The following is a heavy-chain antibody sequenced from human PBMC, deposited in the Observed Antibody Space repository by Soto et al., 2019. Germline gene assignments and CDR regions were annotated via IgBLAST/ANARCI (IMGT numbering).Heavy chain of an antibody. CDR2: ISGSDGST. Sequence: GGSLRLSCAASGFTFSSYAMSWVRQAPGKGLEWVSAISGSDGSTYYADSVKGRFTISRDNSKNTLYLQMNSLRAEDTAVYYCAKPTWNYYDSSGTVDYWGQGTLVTVSS. J-gene: IGHJ4*02. V-gene: IGHV3-23*01. CDR3: AKPTWNYYDSSGTVDY. D-gene: IGHD3-22*01. CDR1: GFTFSSYA.